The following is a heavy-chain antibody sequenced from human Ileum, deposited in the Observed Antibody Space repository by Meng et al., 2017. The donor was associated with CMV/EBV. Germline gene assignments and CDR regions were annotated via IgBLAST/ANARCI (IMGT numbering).Heavy chain of an antibody. CDR3: ARDGYYPSRVFDY. D-gene: IGHD2-2*03. V-gene: IGHV1-18*01. J-gene: IGHJ4*01. Sequence: VQLVQSGAELKKPGASVKDSCKASGYTFTDYAITWVRQAPGQGLEWMGWISGYNSNTKYAQKFQGRVTMTTDTSTTTVYMELRNLRYDDTAVYYCARDGYYPSRVFDYWGLGTLVTVSS. CDR1: GYTFTDYA. CDR2: ISGYNSNT.